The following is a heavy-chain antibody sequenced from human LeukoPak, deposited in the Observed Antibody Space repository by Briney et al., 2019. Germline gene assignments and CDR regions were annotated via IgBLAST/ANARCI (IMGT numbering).Heavy chain of an antibody. V-gene: IGHV3-53*01. J-gene: IGHJ4*02. Sequence: GGSLRLSCAASGFTFSSNYMSWVRQAPGKGLEWVSVIYSGGSTYYADSVKGRFTISRDNSKNTLYLQMNSLRAEDTAVYYCARDSGTYYYDSSGYCNWGQGTLVTVSS. CDR2: IYSGGST. D-gene: IGHD3-22*01. CDR3: ARDSGTYYYDSSGYCN. CDR1: GFTFSSNY.